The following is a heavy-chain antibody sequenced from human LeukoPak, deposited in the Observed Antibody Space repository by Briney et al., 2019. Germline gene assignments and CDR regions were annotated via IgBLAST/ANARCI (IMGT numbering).Heavy chain of an antibody. Sequence: PSETLSLTCTVSGGSISSSFWSWIRQPPGKGLECIGYVYYSGSTIYNPSLKSRVTVSVDTSKNQFSLKLSSVTAADTAVYYCARFYYYGSGNDWYFYGMDVWGQGTTVTVSS. CDR2: VYYSGST. D-gene: IGHD3-10*01. V-gene: IGHV4-59*01. CDR3: ARFYYYGSGNDWYFYGMDV. J-gene: IGHJ6*02. CDR1: GGSISSSF.